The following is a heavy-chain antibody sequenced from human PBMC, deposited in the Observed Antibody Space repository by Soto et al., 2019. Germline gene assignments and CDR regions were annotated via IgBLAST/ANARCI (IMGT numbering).Heavy chain of an antibody. CDR1: GGSISRGGYY. D-gene: IGHD3-10*01. Sequence: QVQLQESGPGLVKPSQTLSLTCSVSGGSISRGGYYWSWIRQHPGKGLEWIGYLYYTGSTSYNPSLKSRFTLPVDTSKTQFSLKLGSVPAGDTAVYYGASFRGGPTYIFDSWGQGTLVTVSS. J-gene: IGHJ4*02. V-gene: IGHV4-31*03. CDR3: ASFRGGPTYIFDS. CDR2: LYYTGST.